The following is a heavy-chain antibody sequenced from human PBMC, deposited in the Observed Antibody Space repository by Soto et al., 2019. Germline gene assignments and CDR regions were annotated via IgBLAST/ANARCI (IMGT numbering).Heavy chain of an antibody. CDR3: ARDNDPGDGVFDY. Sequence: QVQLQESGPGLVKPSQTLSLTCTVSGGSISSGDYYWSWIRQPPGKDLEWIGYIYYSGSTYYNPSLKSRVTISVDTSKNQFSLKLSSVTAADTAVYYCARDNDPGDGVFDYWGQGTLVTVSS. J-gene: IGHJ4*02. D-gene: IGHD3-10*01. CDR2: IYYSGST. V-gene: IGHV4-30-4*01. CDR1: GGSISSGDYY.